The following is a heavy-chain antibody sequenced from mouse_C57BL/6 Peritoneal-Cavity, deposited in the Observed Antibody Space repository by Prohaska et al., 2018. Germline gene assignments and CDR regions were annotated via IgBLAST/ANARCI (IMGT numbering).Heavy chain of an antibody. Sequence: EVKLEESGGGLVQPGGSMKLSCAASGFTFSDAWMDWVRQSPEKGLEWVAEIRNKANNHATYYAESVKGRFTISRDDSISSVYLQMNSLRAEDTGCYYCTYSNYGGAYWGQGTLVTVSA. CDR1: GFTFSDAW. V-gene: IGHV6-6*01. D-gene: IGHD2-5*01. CDR2: IRNKANNHAT. CDR3: TYSNYGGAY. J-gene: IGHJ3*01.